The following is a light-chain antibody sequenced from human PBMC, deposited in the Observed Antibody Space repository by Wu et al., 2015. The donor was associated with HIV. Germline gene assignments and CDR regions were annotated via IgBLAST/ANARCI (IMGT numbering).Light chain of an antibody. CDR1: QSIRTN. V-gene: IGKV3-15*01. Sequence: EIVLTQSPGTLSLSPGERATLSCRASQSIRTNLAWYQHKAGQAPRLLIYGASTRATGIPARFSGSGSGTEFTLTIDTMQSDDFAVYYCQHYHNWPPWAFGQGTEVEIK. CDR2: GAS. CDR3: QHYHNWPPWA. J-gene: IGKJ1*01.